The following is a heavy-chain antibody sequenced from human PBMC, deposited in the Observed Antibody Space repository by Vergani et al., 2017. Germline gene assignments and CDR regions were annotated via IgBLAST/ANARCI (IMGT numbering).Heavy chain of an antibody. D-gene: IGHD5-18*01. CDR3: AREPGQLWN. J-gene: IGHJ4*02. CDR2: ISGSGGRT. V-gene: IGHV3-23*01. CDR1: GFTFSSYA. Sequence: EVQLLESGGGLVQPGGSLRLSCAASGFTFSSYAMTWVRQAPGKGLEWVSAISGSGGRTYFADSVKGRFTISRDNAKNSLYLQMNSLRAEDTAVYYCAREPGQLWNWGQGTLVTVSS.